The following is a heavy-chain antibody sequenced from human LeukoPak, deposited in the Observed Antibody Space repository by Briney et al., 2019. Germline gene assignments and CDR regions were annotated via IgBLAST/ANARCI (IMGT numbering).Heavy chain of an antibody. D-gene: IGHD1-26*01. CDR2: INPNRGGP. CDR1: GYTFNGYY. CDR3: ARETDPAYSGGATRAESVDAFFS. V-gene: IGHV1-2*02. J-gene: IGHJ3*02. Sequence: ALVKVSYQASGYTFNGYYMHWVRQAPGQGLEWMGWINPNRGGPNYAQQFQGRVTMTRDTSISTAYMELSRLRSDDTAVYYCARETDPAYSGGATRAESVDAFFSWGQGTIVSVSP.